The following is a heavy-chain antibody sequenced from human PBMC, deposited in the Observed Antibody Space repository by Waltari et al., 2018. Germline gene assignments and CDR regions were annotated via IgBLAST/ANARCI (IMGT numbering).Heavy chain of an antibody. J-gene: IGHJ5*02. CDR1: GFTFSSYD. CDR2: ACVSGGNT. Sequence: EVQLLESGGGLEQPGGSLRLSCVASGFTFSSYDMSWVRQAPGKGLEWVSGACVSGGNTYYADSVKSRFTISRDDSKNTLYLQMNSLRVEDTAVYYCAKGPATRTNWFDPWGQGTLVTVSS. D-gene: IGHD1-26*01. V-gene: IGHV3-23*01. CDR3: AKGPATRTNWFDP.